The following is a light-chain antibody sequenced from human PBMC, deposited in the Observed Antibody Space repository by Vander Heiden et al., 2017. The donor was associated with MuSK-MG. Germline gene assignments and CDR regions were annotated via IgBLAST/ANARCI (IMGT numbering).Light chain of an antibody. J-gene: IGLJ3*02. CDR2: GNN. V-gene: IGLV3-19*01. Sequence: LVISGNNNRPSGIPDRFSGSSSGDTASLTITGAQAEDEADDDCNCRDSDVDLGVFGGGTKLTVL. CDR3: NCRDSDVDLGV.